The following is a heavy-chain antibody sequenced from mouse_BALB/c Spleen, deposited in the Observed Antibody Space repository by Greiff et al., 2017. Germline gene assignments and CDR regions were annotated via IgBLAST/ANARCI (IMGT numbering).Heavy chain of an antibody. Sequence: VQLQQSAAELARPGASVKMSCKASGYTFTSYTMHWVKQRPGQGLEWIGYINPSSGYTEYNQKFKDKTTLTADKSSSTAYMQLSSLTSEDSAVYYCARQLGQSWFAYWGQGTLVTVSA. CDR2: INPSSGYT. CDR3: ARQLGQSWFAY. CDR1: GYTFTSYT. V-gene: IGHV1-4*02. J-gene: IGHJ3*01. D-gene: IGHD3-1*01.